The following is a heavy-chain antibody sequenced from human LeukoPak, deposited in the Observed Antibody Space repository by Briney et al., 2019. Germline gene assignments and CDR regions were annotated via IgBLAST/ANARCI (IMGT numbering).Heavy chain of an antibody. Sequence: GGSLRLSCAASGFTFSSYWMHWVRQAPGKGLVWVSCINNDGSSTTYADSVKGRFTISRDNAKNTLYLQMNSLRAEDTALYYCARTSDYYGSGSYYWGQGALVTVSS. D-gene: IGHD3-10*01. CDR3: ARTSDYYGSGSYY. CDR1: GFTFSSYW. V-gene: IGHV3-74*01. CDR2: INNDGSST. J-gene: IGHJ4*02.